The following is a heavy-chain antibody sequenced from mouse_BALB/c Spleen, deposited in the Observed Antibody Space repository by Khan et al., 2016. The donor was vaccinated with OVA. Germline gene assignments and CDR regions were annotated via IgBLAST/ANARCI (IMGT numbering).Heavy chain of an antibody. Sequence: QLEESGPGLVKPSQSLSLTCTVTGYSITSDYAWNWIRQFPGNKLEWMGYISYSGRTSYNPSLKSRISITRDTSKNQFFLQLNSVTTEDTATYYCARSVTITTVVATDFDYWGLGTTLTVSS. CDR2: ISYSGRT. V-gene: IGHV3-2*02. D-gene: IGHD1-1*01. J-gene: IGHJ2*01. CDR3: ARSVTITTVVATDFDY. CDR1: GYSITSDYA.